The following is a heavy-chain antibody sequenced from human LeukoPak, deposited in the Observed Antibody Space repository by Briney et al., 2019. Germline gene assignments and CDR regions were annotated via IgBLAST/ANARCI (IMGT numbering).Heavy chain of an antibody. Sequence: SVRVSCKASGGTFSSYAISWVRQAPGQGLEWMGRIIPILGIANYAQKFQGRVTITADKSTSTAYMELSSLRSEDTAVYYCARTDPGKRDWFDPWGQGTLVTVSS. CDR3: ARTDPGKRDWFDP. V-gene: IGHV1-69*04. J-gene: IGHJ5*02. CDR2: IIPILGIA. D-gene: IGHD4-23*01. CDR1: GGTFSSYA.